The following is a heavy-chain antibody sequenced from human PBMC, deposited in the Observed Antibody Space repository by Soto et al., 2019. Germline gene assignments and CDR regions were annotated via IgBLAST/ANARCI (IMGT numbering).Heavy chain of an antibody. J-gene: IGHJ3*02. CDR1: GFTFDDYA. CDR3: AKDMRWAVAGTQGSAFDI. V-gene: IGHV3-9*01. D-gene: IGHD6-19*01. Sequence: EVQLVESGGGLVQPGRSLRLSCAASGFTFDDYAMHWVRQAPGKGLEWVSGISWNSGSIGYADSVKGRFTISRDNAKNSLYLQMNSLRAEDTALYYCAKDMRWAVAGTQGSAFDIWGQGTMVTVSS. CDR2: ISWNSGSI.